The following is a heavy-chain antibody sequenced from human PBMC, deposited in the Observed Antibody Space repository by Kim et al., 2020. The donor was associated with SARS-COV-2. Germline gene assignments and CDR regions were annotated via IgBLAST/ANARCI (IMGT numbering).Heavy chain of an antibody. D-gene: IGHD1-26*01. CDR1: GFTFNSHA. CDR3: AKVGHGPIMGKDYFDY. J-gene: IGHJ4*02. V-gene: IGHV3-23*01. Sequence: GGSLRLSCAASGFTFNSHAVSWVRQAPGKGLEWVSGISGRGDSTYYAESVKGRFTISRDNSKNTLYLQMNSLRAEDTAIYYCAKVGHGPIMGKDYFDYWGQGTLVTVSS. CDR2: ISGRGDST.